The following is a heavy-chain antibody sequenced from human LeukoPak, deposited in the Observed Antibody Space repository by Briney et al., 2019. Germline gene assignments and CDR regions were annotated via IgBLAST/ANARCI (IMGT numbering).Heavy chain of an antibody. CDR2: ISWNSGSI. CDR1: GFTFDDYA. D-gene: IGHD2-15*01. J-gene: IGHJ4*02. CDR3: AKDIGGGYCSGGSCPYYFDY. V-gene: IGHV3-9*01. Sequence: SLRLSCAASGFTFDDYAMHWVRQAPGKGLEWVSGISWNSGSIGYADSVKGRFTISRDDAKNSLYLQMNSLRAEDTALYYCAKDIGGGYCSGGSCPYYFDYWGQGTLVTVSS.